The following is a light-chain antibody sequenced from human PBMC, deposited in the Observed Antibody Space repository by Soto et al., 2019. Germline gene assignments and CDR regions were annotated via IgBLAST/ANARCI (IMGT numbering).Light chain of an antibody. Sequence: DTVLTQSPGTLSLSPGERATLSCRASQSVTSTYLAWYQHRPGQAPRLLIYGASTRATGIPDRFSGSGSGTDFTLTISRLEPEDLAVYYCQQYAYPPWTFGHGTNVEIK. CDR1: QSVTSTY. J-gene: IGKJ1*01. CDR2: GAS. V-gene: IGKV3-20*01. CDR3: QQYAYPPWT.